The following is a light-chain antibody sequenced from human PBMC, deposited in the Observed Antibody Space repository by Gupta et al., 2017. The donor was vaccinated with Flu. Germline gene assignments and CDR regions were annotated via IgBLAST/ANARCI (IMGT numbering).Light chain of an antibody. CDR2: KVS. J-gene: IGLJ2*01. Sequence: RDVCGYNYVSWYQQRPGKAPKLMVYKVSHRPSGVSERFSGSKSGNTASLTISGLQAEDEADYYCRSYTTGGTRVVFGGGTKLTVL. V-gene: IGLV2-14*01. CDR1: RDVCGYNY. CDR3: RSYTTGGTRVV.